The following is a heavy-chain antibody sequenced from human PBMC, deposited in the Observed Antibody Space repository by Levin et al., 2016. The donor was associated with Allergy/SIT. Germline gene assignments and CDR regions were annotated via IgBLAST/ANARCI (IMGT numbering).Heavy chain of an antibody. D-gene: IGHD3-16*02. CDR1: GFSLNNPRMG. CDR2: IFSTDER. CDR3: ARTNYDVLLRFYRSFDF. J-gene: IGHJ4*02. Sequence: SGPTLVKPTETLTLTCTVSGFSLNNPRMGVSWIRQPPGKALEWLATIFSTDERFFETSLKSRLTISKDTSKSQVVLTMTNMDPVDTGTYFCARTNYDVLLRFYRSFDFWGQGTLVTVSS. V-gene: IGHV2-26*01.